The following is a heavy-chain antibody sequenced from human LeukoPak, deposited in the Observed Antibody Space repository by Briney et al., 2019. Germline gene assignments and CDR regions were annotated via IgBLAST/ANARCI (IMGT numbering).Heavy chain of an antibody. Sequence: GKSLRLSCAASGFTFSSYGIHWVRQAPGKGLEWVAVIWYDGTNKYYGDSVKGRFTISRDNSKNTLYLQMNSLRAEDTAVYYCAKDRGSYSTTADSWGQGTLVTVSS. CDR2: IWYDGTNK. J-gene: IGHJ5*01. V-gene: IGHV3-33*06. CDR1: GFTFSSYG. D-gene: IGHD1-26*01. CDR3: AKDRGSYSTTADS.